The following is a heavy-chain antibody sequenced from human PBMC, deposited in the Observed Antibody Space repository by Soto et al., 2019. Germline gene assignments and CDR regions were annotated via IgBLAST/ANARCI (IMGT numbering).Heavy chain of an antibody. CDR3: GRGGRIVAAASVD. V-gene: IGHV3-74*01. Sequence: GSLRLSCAVSGLTFSNYWMNWVRQAPGKGLVWVSRINSDGSSTDYADSVKGRFTISRDNARSTLYLEMHSLRAEDTALYYCGRGGRIVAAASVDWGQGTLVTVSS. CDR1: GLTFSNYW. J-gene: IGHJ4*02. CDR2: INSDGSST. D-gene: IGHD6-25*01.